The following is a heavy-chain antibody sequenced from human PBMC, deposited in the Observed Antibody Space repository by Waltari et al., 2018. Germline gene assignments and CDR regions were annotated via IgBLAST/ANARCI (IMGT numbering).Heavy chain of an antibody. CDR2: IHGSGRT. V-gene: IGHV4-4*02. CDR1: GDSMTGGSW. J-gene: IGHJ4*02. Sequence: QLQLQQSGPGLVKPSEPLSLTCAVSGDSMTGGSWWSWVRQTPGKGLEWVGQIHGSGRTNYNPSLEGRVTISMDMSNNKFSLRVSSATAADTAVYYCARDRGRGMFLDSWGQGILVSVSP. D-gene: IGHD3-10*02. CDR3: ARDRGRGMFLDS.